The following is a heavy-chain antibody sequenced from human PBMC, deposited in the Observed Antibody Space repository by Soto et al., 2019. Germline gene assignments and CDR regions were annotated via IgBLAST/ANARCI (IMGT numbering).Heavy chain of an antibody. J-gene: IGHJ4*02. Sequence: GGSLRLSCAASGFTFSSYDMHWVRQATGKGLEWVSAIGTAGDTYYPGSVKGRFTISRDNSKNTLFLHMSNLRAEDTAMYYCTIVRVADSALDHWGQGTLVTVSS. CDR3: TIVRVADSALDH. V-gene: IGHV3-13*01. CDR1: GFTFSSYD. CDR2: IGTAGDT. D-gene: IGHD3-10*02.